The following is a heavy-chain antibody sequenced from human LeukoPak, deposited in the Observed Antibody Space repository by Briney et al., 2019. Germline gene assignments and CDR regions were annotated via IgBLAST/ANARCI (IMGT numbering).Heavy chain of an antibody. J-gene: IGHJ4*02. V-gene: IGHV3-21*01. CDR3: ARDSEGYQLLKGFDY. CDR2: ISHSNHYI. CDR1: GSTFSTYT. D-gene: IGHD2-2*01. Sequence: GGSLRLSCAASGSTFSTYTMNWVRQAPGKGLEWVSSISHSNHYIYYADSVKGRFTISRDNAKNSLSLRMNSLRAEDTAVYYCARDSEGYQLLKGFDYWGLGTLVTVSS.